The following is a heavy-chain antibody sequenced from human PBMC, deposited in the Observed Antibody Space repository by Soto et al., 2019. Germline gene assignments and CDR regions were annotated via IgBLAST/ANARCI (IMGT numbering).Heavy chain of an antibody. Sequence: PSLTCSVSGDSISTVDYFWAWIRQPPGQALEYIGYIYKSTTTYYNPSFESRVGISLDTSKSQFSLNVTSVTAADTAVYFCARGRYCLTGRCFPNWFDSWGQGTLVTVSS. J-gene: IGHJ5*01. CDR2: IYKSTTT. V-gene: IGHV4-30-4*01. D-gene: IGHD2-15*01. CDR1: GDSISTVDYF. CDR3: ARGRYCLTGRCFPNWFDS.